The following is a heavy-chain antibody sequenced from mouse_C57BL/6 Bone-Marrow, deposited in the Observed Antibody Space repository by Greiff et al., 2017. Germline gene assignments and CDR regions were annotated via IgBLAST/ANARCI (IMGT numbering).Heavy chain of an antibody. CDR1: GFTFSSYA. V-gene: IGHV5-4*01. D-gene: IGHD1-1*01. J-gene: IGHJ3*01. CDR2: ISDGGSYT. CDR3: ARASLTGPWFAY. Sequence: EVQRVESGGGLVKPGGSLKLSCAASGFTFSSYAMSWVRQTPEKRLEWVATISDGGSYTYYPDNVKGRFTISRDNAKNNLYLQMSHLKSEDTAMDYCARASLTGPWFAYWGQGTLVTVSA.